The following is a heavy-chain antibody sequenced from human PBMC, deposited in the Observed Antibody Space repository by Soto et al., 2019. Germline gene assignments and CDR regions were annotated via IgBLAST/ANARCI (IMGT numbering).Heavy chain of an antibody. CDR3: AKMTSGTYGRNYGLDV. CDR2: LPYNGASP. Sequence: PGGSLRLSCVASGFTFSDYAMSWVRQAPGGELEWVSALPYNGASPYYADSVKGRFTISRDNSKKTLFLQMNSLRAEDTALYYCAKMTSGTYGRNYGLDVWAQGTTVTVSS. J-gene: IGHJ6*02. CDR1: GFTFSDYA. D-gene: IGHD3-10*01. V-gene: IGHV3-23*01.